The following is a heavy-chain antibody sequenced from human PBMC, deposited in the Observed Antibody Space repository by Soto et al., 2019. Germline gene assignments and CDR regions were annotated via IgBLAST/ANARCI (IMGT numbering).Heavy chain of an antibody. CDR1: GYSFTSYW. J-gene: IGHJ4*02. CDR3: ATVPGTYYYDSSGYPCYY. V-gene: IGHV5-10-1*01. CDR2: IDPSDSYT. Sequence: EVQLVQSGAEVKKPGESLRISCKGSGYSFTSYWISWVRQMPGKGLEWMGRIDPSDSYTNYSPSFQGHVTISADKSFSTAYLQWSSLKASDTAMYYCATVPGTYYYDSSGYPCYYWGQGTLVTVSS. D-gene: IGHD3-22*01.